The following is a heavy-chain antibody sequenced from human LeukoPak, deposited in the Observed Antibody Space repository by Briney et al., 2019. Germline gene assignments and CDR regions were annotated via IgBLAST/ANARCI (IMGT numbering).Heavy chain of an antibody. Sequence: GGSLRLSCAASGFTVSNNYMSWVRQAPGKGLEWVSVIYSDGYTYYADSVKGRFTVSRDNSKNTLYLQMNSLRAEDTAVYYCTATYYYDSSGSITQANFDYWGQGTLVTVSS. CDR2: IYSDGYT. CDR1: GFTVSNNY. V-gene: IGHV3-53*01. D-gene: IGHD3-22*01. CDR3: TATYYYDSSGSITQANFDY. J-gene: IGHJ4*02.